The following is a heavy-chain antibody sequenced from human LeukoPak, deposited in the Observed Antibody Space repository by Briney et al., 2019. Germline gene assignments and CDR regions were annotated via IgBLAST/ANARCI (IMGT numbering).Heavy chain of an antibody. CDR1: GGSLRNYY. CDR3: ARGATHYYFDS. J-gene: IGHJ4*02. V-gene: IGHV4-59*01. CDR2: IYYSGST. Sequence: SETLSLTCTVSGGSLRNYYWSWIRQPPGKGLEWIGYIYYSGSTNYNPSLKSRVTISVDASKNHFSLKLNSVTAADTAVYYCARGATHYYFDSWGQGTLVTVSS.